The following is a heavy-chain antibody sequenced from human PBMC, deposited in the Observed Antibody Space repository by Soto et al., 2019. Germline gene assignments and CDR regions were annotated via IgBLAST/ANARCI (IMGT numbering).Heavy chain of an antibody. CDR1: GFSSSNYF. Sequence: QVQLVESGGGVVQPGRSLRLSCVASGFSSSNYFMHWVRQAPGKGQEWVAAISYDGSNKHYLDAVKGRFTISRDNSKNTLYLQMNSLRGEDTAVYYCVRGDPYYGMDVWGQGTTVTVSS. D-gene: IGHD2-21*02. CDR2: ISYDGSNK. CDR3: VRGDPYYGMDV. V-gene: IGHV3-30*03. J-gene: IGHJ6*02.